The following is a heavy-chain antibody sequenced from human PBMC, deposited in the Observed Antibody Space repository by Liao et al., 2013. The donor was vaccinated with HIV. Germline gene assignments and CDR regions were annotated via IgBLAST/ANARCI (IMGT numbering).Heavy chain of an antibody. D-gene: IGHD3-3*01. V-gene: IGHV4-34*01. CDR3: ARGGLLSYDFWSGSPNYFDY. J-gene: IGHJ4*02. CDR2: INHSGST. CDR1: GGSFSGYY. Sequence: QVQLQQWGAGLLKPSETLSLTCAVYGGSFSGYYWSWIRQPPGKGLEWIGEINHSGSTNYHPSLKSRVTISVDTSKKQFSLKLSSVTAADTAVYYCARGGLLSYDFWSGSPNYFDYWGQGTLVTVSS.